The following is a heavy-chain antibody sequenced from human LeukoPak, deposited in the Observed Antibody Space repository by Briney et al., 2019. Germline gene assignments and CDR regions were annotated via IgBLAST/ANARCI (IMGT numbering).Heavy chain of an antibody. D-gene: IGHD2-21*02. Sequence: GASVKVSCKTSGYTFTSCYMHWVRQAPGQGLEWMGMINPSAGSTRYAQKFQGRVTMTTDTSTSTVYMELSSLRSEDTAVYYCARGGCGDSAAPFADWGQGTLVPVSS. CDR2: INPSAGST. CDR3: ARGGCGDSAAPFAD. V-gene: IGHV1-46*01. CDR1: GYTFTSCY. J-gene: IGHJ4*02.